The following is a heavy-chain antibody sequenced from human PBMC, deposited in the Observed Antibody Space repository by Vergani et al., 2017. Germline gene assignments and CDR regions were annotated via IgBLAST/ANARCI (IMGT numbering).Heavy chain of an antibody. J-gene: IGHJ6*03. CDR1: GDAISRDTYS. CDR3: AGVQRVKRRNCPTFFFSMEV. CDR2: VYYSGTT. Sequence: QLQLQESDSRLVNPSQTLSLTCTLSGDAISRDTYSWNWVRQPPGKPLEWIGSVYYSGTTYYNPSLGGRVTMSIDKSKNHFSLTLTSVTAADSAFFFCAGVQRVKRRNCPTFFFSMEVGGKGTTVT. D-gene: IGHD1-7*01. V-gene: IGHV4-30-2*01.